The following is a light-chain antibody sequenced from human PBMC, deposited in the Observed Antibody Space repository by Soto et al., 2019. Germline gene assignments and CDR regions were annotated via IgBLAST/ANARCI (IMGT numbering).Light chain of an antibody. CDR2: LNSDGSH. V-gene: IGLV4-69*01. CDR1: SGHSSYA. J-gene: IGLJ2*01. CDR3: QTGGTGIQV. Sequence: QSVLTQSPSASASLGASVKLTCTLSSGHSSYAIAWHQQQPEKGPRYLMKLNSDGSHSKGDGIPDRFSGSSSGAERYLTIPSLQSEDEADYYCQTGGTGIQVFGGGTKVTVL.